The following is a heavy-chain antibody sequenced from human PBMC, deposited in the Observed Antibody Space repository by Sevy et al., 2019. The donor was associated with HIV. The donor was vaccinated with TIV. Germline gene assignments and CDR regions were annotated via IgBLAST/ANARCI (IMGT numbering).Heavy chain of an antibody. V-gene: IGHV3-33*08. CDR3: ARDAARVIVPTAGFDS. CDR1: GFTFSSYV. J-gene: IGHJ5*01. CDR2: IWYDGRTE. Sequence: GGSLRLSCAASGFTFSSYVMHWVRQAPGKGLEWVAAIWYDGRTERYADSVQGRFTISRDNSKKTLHLQMNSLRAEDTALYYCARDAARVIVPTAGFDSWGQGTLVTVSS. D-gene: IGHD1-1*01.